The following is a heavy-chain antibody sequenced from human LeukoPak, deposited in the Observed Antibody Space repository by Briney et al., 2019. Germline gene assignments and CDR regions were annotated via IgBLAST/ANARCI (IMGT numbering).Heavy chain of an antibody. CDR2: IHQDGSEK. Sequence: PGGSLRLSCAASGFTFSNYWMSWVRQAPGKGLEWVANIHQDGSEKYYVDSVKGRFTISRDNAKNSLYLQMNSLRAEDTAVYYCARGSGYDFWSGYYAANWYFDLWGRGTLVTVSS. V-gene: IGHV3-7*01. CDR3: ARGSGYDFWSGYYAANWYFDL. D-gene: IGHD3-3*01. CDR1: GFTFSNYW. J-gene: IGHJ2*01.